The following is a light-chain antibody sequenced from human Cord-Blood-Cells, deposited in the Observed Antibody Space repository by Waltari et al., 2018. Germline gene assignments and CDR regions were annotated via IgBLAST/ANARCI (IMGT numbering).Light chain of an antibody. Sequence: QSALTQPASVSGSPGQSITTSCTETSSDVGRYHLLSWYQQHPGEAPKLMIYEGSKRPSGVSNRFSGSKSGNTASLTISGLQAEDEADYYCCSYAGSSTWVFGGGTKLTVL. CDR2: EGS. J-gene: IGLJ3*02. V-gene: IGLV2-23*01. CDR1: SSDVGRYHL. CDR3: CSYAGSSTWV.